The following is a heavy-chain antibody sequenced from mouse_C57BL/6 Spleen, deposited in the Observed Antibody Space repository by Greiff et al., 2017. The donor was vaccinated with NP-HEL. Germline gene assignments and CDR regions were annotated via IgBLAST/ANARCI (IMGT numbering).Heavy chain of an antibody. CDR2: IDPSDSYT. Sequence: VKLQQPGAELVKPGASVKLSCKASGYTFTSYWMQWVKQRPGQGLEWIGEIDPSDSYTNYNQKFKGKATLTVDTSSSTAYMQLSSLTSEDSAVYYCARSMRCGNYIFDYWGQGTTLTVSS. D-gene: IGHD2-1*01. V-gene: IGHV1-50*01. CDR1: GYTFTSYW. CDR3: ARSMRCGNYIFDY. J-gene: IGHJ2*01.